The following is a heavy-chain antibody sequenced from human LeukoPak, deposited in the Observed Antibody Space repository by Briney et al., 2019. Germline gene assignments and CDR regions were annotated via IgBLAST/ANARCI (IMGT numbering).Heavy chain of an antibody. D-gene: IGHD3-22*01. Sequence: SETLSLTCAVYGGSVSDYYWSWIRQPPGKGLEWIGESSHIGRTNYNPSLKSRVTISVDTSKNQFSLRLDSVTAADTAVYYCARHAAHDSSGYYYEYYYYGMDVWGQGTTVTVSS. J-gene: IGHJ6*02. CDR2: SSHIGRT. CDR1: GGSVSDYY. CDR3: ARHAAHDSSGYYYEYYYYGMDV. V-gene: IGHV4-34*01.